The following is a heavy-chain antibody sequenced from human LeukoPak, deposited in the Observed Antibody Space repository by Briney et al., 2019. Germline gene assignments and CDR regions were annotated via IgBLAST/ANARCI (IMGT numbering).Heavy chain of an antibody. CDR2: INSDGSST. J-gene: IGHJ5*02. CDR1: GFTFSSYW. CDR3: ARDRDWNYGWFDP. D-gene: IGHD1-7*01. Sequence: PGGSLRLSCAASGFTFSSYWMHWVRQAPGKGPVWVSRINSDGSSTSYADSVKGRFTISRDNAKNTLYLQMNSLRAEDTAVYYCARDRDWNYGWFDPWGQGTLVTVSS. V-gene: IGHV3-74*01.